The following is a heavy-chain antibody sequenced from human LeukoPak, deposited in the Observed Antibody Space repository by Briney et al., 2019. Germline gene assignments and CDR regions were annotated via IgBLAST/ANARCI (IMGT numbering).Heavy chain of an antibody. CDR3: ATSYDMGWLVGY. CDR2: IKQDGSEK. Sequence: GGSLRLSCAASGFTFGDTWMNWVRQVPGQGLEWVANIKQDGSEKFYVASVKGRFTISRDNGKSSLYLQMNSLRAEDTALYYCATSYDMGWLVGYWGQGTLATVSS. D-gene: IGHD3/OR15-3a*01. J-gene: IGHJ4*02. V-gene: IGHV3-7*03. CDR1: GFTFGDTW.